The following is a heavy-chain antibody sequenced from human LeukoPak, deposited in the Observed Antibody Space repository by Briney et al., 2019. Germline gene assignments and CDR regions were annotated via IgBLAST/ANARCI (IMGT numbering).Heavy chain of an antibody. CDR1: GYTFTGYY. D-gene: IGHD3-3*01. J-gene: IGHJ4*02. V-gene: IGHV1-2*02. Sequence: GASVKVSCKASGYTFTGYYMHWVRQAPGQGLEWMGWINPNSGGTNYAQKFQGRVTMTRDTSISTAYMELSRLRSDDTAVHYCARDPERDFFFDYWGQGTLVTVSS. CDR2: INPNSGGT. CDR3: ARDPERDFFFDY.